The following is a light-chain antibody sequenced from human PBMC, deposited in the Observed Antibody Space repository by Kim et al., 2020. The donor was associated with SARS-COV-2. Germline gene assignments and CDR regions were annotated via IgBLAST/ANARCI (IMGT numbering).Light chain of an antibody. J-gene: IGKJ5*01. CDR2: DAS. V-gene: IGKV3-11*01. CDR1: QSVSSY. CDR3: QQRSNWPT. Sequence: SLSPGERATLSCRASQSVSSYLAWYQQKPGQAPRLLIYDASNWATGIPARFSGSGSGTDFTLTISSLETEDSAVYYCQQRSNWPTFGQGTRLEIK.